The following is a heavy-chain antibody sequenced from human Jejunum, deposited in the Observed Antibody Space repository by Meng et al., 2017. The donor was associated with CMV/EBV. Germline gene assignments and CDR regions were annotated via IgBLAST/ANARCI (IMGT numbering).Heavy chain of an antibody. Sequence: HVPQVRARAEERNPRASVKFSCKATGYTFTSYYINWVLQGTGQGLEWMVWMNPNRGTTGYAQKCQGRVTMTRNISKSTAYMDLSSLRSEDTAVYYCATGVADFEYWGQGTLVTVSS. V-gene: IGHV1-8*01. CDR1: GYTFTSYY. J-gene: IGHJ4*02. CDR2: MNPNRGTT. CDR3: ATGVADFEY. D-gene: IGHD6-19*01.